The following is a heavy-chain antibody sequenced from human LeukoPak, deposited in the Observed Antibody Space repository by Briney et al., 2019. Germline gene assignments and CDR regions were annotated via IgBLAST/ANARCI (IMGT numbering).Heavy chain of an antibody. J-gene: IGHJ5*02. CDR2: IYYSGST. Sequence: SETLSLTCTVSGGSISSGGYYWSWISQHPGKGLEWIGYIYYSGSTYYNPSLKSRVTISVDTSKNQFSLKLSSVTAADTAVYYCARFVILTEYWFDPWGQGTLVTVSS. V-gene: IGHV4-31*03. CDR3: ARFVILTEYWFDP. D-gene: IGHD3-9*01. CDR1: GGSISSGGYY.